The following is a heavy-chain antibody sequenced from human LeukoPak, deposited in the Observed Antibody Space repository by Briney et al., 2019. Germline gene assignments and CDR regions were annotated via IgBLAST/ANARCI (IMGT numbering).Heavy chain of an antibody. J-gene: IGHJ4*02. Sequence: SQTLSLTCTVSGGSISSGGYYWSWIRQHPGKGLEWIGYIYYSGSTYYNPSLKSRVTISVDTSKNQFSLKLSSVTAADTAVYYCARDGEWLSRYDYWGQGTLVTVSS. V-gene: IGHV4-30-4*08. D-gene: IGHD3-3*01. CDR3: ARDGEWLSRYDY. CDR1: GGSISSGGYY. CDR2: IYYSGST.